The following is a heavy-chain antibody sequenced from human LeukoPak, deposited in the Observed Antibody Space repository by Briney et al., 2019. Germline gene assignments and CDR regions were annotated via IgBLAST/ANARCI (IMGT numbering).Heavy chain of an antibody. D-gene: IGHD3-22*01. CDR1: GGSISSGDYY. Sequence: SETLSLTCTVSGGSISSGDYYWSWIRQPPGKGLEWIGYIYYSGSTYYNPSLKSRVTISVDTTKNQFSLKLSSVTAADTAVYYCARSRDSTYYYDSSGSWFDPWGQGTLVTVSS. CDR3: ARSRDSTYYYDSSGSWFDP. CDR2: IYYSGST. V-gene: IGHV4-30-4*01. J-gene: IGHJ5*02.